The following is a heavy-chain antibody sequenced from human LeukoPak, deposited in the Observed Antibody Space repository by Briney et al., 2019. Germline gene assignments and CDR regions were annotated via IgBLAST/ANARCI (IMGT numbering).Heavy chain of an antibody. CDR2: IYYSGST. J-gene: IGHJ3*01. CDR1: GGSISSYY. D-gene: IGHD4-23*01. CDR3: ARPSLDYGGIDAFDF. V-gene: IGHV4-59*08. Sequence: SETLSLTCTVSGGSISSYYWSWIRQPPGKGLEWIGFIYYSGSTNYNPSLKSRVTISVNTSKNQFSLKLSSVTAADTAVYYCARPSLDYGGIDAFDFWGQGTLVTVSS.